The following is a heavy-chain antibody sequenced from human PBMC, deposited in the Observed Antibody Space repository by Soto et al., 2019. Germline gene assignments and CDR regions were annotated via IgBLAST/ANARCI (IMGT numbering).Heavy chain of an antibody. CDR3: ARLPSAILAYAVVPAASPVFWFDP. CDR2: ISAYNGNT. Sequence: ASVKVSCKASGYTFTSYGISWVRQAPGQGLEWMGWISAYNGNTNYAQKLQGRVTMTTDTSTSTAYMELRSLRSDDTAVYYCARLPSAILAYAVVPAASPVFWFDPWGQGTLVTVSS. CDR1: GYTFTSYG. J-gene: IGHJ5*02. D-gene: IGHD2-2*01. V-gene: IGHV1-18*01.